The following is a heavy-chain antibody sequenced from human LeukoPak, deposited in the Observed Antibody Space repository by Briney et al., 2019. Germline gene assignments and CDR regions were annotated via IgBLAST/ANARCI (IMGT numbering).Heavy chain of an antibody. D-gene: IGHD6-19*01. Sequence: PSETLSLTCTVSGGSISSSSYYWGWIRQPPGKGLEWIGSIYYSGSTYYNPSLKSRVTISADTSKNQFSLKLSSVTAADTAVYYCAALYSSGWYGYWGQGTLVTVSS. J-gene: IGHJ4*02. CDR3: AALYSSGWYGY. CDR1: GGSISSSSYY. V-gene: IGHV4-39*01. CDR2: IYYSGST.